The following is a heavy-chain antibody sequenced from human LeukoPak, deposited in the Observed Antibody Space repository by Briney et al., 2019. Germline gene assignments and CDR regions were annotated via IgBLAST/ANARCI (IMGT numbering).Heavy chain of an antibody. Sequence: PSETLSLTCTVSGGSISSSSYYWGWIRQPPGKGLEWIGSIYYSGSTYYNPSLKSRVTISVDTSKNQFSLKLSSVTAADTAVYYCASGYYGSGSSLGYWGQGTLVTVSS. J-gene: IGHJ4*02. CDR2: IYYSGST. D-gene: IGHD3-10*01. V-gene: IGHV4-39*07. CDR1: GGSISSSSYY. CDR3: ASGYYGSGSSLGY.